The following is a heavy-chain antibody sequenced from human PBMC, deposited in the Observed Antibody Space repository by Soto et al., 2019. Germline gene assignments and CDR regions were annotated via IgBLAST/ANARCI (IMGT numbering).Heavy chain of an antibody. J-gene: IGHJ2*01. CDR3: ARGVVVTAIRGWYFDL. Sequence: PSETLSLTCTVSGGSISSYYWSWIRQPPGKGLEWIGYIYYSGSTNYNPSLKSRVTISVDTSKNQFSLKLSSVTAADTAVYYCARGVVVTAIRGWYFDLWGRGTLVTVSS. CDR1: GGSISSYY. V-gene: IGHV4-59*01. CDR2: IYYSGST. D-gene: IGHD2-21*02.